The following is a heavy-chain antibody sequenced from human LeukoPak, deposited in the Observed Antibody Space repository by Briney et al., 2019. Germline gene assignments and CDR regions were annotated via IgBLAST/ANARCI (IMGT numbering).Heavy chain of an antibody. Sequence: TGGSLRLSCKASGFSFSNYYMNWVRQAPGKGLEWLSHINGRGGIINYADSVKGRFTISRDNARNSLDLHMSSLGAEDTAVYYCANQPGYSGYEIISWYYFDFWGQGTLVTVSS. CDR3: ANQPGYSGYEIISWYYFDF. CDR1: GFSFSNYY. D-gene: IGHD5-12*01. CDR2: INGRGGII. V-gene: IGHV3-48*04. J-gene: IGHJ4*02.